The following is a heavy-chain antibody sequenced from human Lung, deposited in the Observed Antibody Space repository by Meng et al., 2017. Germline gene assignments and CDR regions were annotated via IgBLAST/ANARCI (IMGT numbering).Heavy chain of an antibody. V-gene: IGHV4-34*01. CDR2: INHSGST. Sequence: PQWCADILTPSSTLSLCCVVSGGSLIDNYCRWIRQPPGKGLEWIGEINHSGSTNYNPSLESRATISVDTSQNNLSLKLSSVAAADSAVYYCARGPTTMAHDFDYWGQGTLVTVSS. D-gene: IGHD4-11*01. CDR1: GGSLIDNY. CDR3: ARGPTTMAHDFDY. J-gene: IGHJ4*02.